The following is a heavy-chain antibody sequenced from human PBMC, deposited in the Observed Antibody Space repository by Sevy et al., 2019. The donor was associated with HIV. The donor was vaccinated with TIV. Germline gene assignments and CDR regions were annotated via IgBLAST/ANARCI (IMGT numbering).Heavy chain of an antibody. CDR3: ARESGSDWYLDY. J-gene: IGHJ4*02. CDR2: IFNDGINK. CDR1: GFIFSRYG. Sequence: GGSLRLSCAASGFIFSRYGMHWVRQAPGKGLEWVAAIFNDGINKYFAGSVKGRFTISRDNSKSTLYLEMNSLRAEDTAVYYCARESGSDWYLDYWGQGTLVTVSS. D-gene: IGHD2-21*02. V-gene: IGHV3-33*01.